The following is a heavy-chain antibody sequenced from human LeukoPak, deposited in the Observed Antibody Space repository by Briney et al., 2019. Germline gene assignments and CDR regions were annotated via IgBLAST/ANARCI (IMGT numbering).Heavy chain of an antibody. CDR3: ARGERSGSFDY. J-gene: IGHJ4*02. Sequence: ASVKVSCKTSGYTFITYYIHWVRQAPGQGLEWMGIINPGGGSTSYAQKFQGRVTMTSDTSTSTVYMDLSSLRSEDTAVYYCARGERSGSFDYWGQGTLVTVSS. CDR2: INPGGGST. CDR1: GYTFITYY. V-gene: IGHV1-46*01. D-gene: IGHD1-26*01.